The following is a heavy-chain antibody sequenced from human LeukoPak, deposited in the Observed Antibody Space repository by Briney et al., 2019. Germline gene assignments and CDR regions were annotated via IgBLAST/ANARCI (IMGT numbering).Heavy chain of an antibody. J-gene: IGHJ4*02. CDR3: TRDEGYSYGQPFDY. CDR1: GFTFGDYA. Sequence: GGSLRLSCSPSGFTFGDYAMSWVRQAPGKGLEWVGFIRNNAYGGTTEYAASVRGRFTISRDDSKSIVYLQMNSLKTEDTAVYFCTRDEGYSYGQPFDYWGQGTLVTVSS. D-gene: IGHD5-18*01. CDR2: IRNNAYGGTT. V-gene: IGHV3-49*04.